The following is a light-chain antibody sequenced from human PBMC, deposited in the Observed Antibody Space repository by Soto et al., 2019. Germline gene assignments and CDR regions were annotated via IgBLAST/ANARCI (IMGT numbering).Light chain of an antibody. CDR1: SSDVGGYNY. Sequence: QSALTQPASVSGSPGKSITISCTGTSSDVGGYNYVSWYQQHPGKAPKLMIYDVSNRPSRVSNRFSGSKSGNTASLTISGLQAEDEADYYCSSYTSSSTLVFGTGTKVTVL. V-gene: IGLV2-14*01. CDR3: SSYTSSSTLV. J-gene: IGLJ1*01. CDR2: DVS.